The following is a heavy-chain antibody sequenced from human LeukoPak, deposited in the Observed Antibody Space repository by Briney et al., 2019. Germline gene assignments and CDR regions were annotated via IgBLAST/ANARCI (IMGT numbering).Heavy chain of an antibody. D-gene: IGHD3-3*01. Sequence: PEASVKVSCKASGGTFSSYAISWVRQAPGQGLGWMGGIIPIFGTANYAQKFQGRVTMTRNTSISTAYMELSSLRSEDTAVYYCARGYYDFWSGYRPFDSWGQGTLVTVSS. V-gene: IGHV1-69*05. CDR2: IIPIFGTA. J-gene: IGHJ4*02. CDR3: ARGYYDFWSGYRPFDS. CDR1: GGTFSSYA.